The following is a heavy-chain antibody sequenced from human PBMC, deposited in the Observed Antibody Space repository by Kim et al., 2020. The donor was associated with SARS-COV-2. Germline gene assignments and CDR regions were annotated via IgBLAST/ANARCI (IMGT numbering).Heavy chain of an antibody. CDR3: ARPKDANNWGVQH. V-gene: IGHV5-51*01. CDR2: IYPGDSDT. Sequence: GESLKISCKGSGYSFTKYWIGWVRQMPGKGLEWMGIIYPGDSDTRYNPSFQGQVIISADKSISTAYLQWRSLKASDTAMYYCARPKDANNWGVQHWGQGTQVTVSS. J-gene: IGHJ4*02. D-gene: IGHD1-1*01. CDR1: GYSFTKYW.